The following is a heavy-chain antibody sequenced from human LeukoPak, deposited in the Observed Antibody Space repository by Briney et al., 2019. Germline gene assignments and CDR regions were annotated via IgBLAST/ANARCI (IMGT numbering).Heavy chain of an antibody. D-gene: IGHD4-11*01. Sequence: SETLSLTCTVSGGSISSSSYYWSWIRQPPGKGLEWIGSIYYSGSTYYNPSLKSRVTISVDTPKNQFSLKLSSVTAADTAVYYCARLFYYSGVSDWFDPWGQGTLVTVSS. CDR2: IYYSGST. CDR3: ARLFYYSGVSDWFDP. J-gene: IGHJ5*02. CDR1: GGSISSSSYY. V-gene: IGHV4-39*01.